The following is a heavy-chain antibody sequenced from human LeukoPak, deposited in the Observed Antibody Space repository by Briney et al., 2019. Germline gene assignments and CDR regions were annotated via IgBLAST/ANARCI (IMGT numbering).Heavy chain of an antibody. CDR1: GGSISSGGYY. V-gene: IGHV4-31*03. J-gene: IGHJ4*02. Sequence: SQTLSLTCTVSGGSISSGGYYWSWIRQHPGKGLEWIGYIYYSGSTYYNPSLKSRVTISVYTSKTQFSLKLSSVTAADTAVYYCARVRYRGYEDYWGQGTLVTVSS. CDR3: ARVRYRGYEDY. D-gene: IGHD5-12*01. CDR2: IYYSGST.